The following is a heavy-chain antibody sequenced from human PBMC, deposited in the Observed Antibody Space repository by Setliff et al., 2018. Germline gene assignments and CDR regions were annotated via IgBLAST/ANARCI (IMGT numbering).Heavy chain of an antibody. CDR2: IIPMFGTA. CDR3: AARCSSTSCRYYYGSGSSVPFDY. J-gene: IGHJ4*02. V-gene: IGHV1-69*13. CDR1: GGTFSSYA. D-gene: IGHD3-10*01. Sequence: GASVKVSCKASGGTFSSYAISWVRQAPGQGLEWMGWIIPMFGTANYAQKFQGRVTITADESTSTAYMELSSLRSEDTAVYYCAARCSSTSCRYYYGSGSSVPFDYWGQGTLVTVSS.